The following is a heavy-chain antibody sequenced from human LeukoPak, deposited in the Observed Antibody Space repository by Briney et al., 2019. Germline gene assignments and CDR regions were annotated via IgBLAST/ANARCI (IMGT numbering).Heavy chain of an antibody. CDR1: GGSIRSSSFY. J-gene: IGHJ6*03. CDR2: IYTSGST. CDR3: ARSYCSSTSCPVFYYYMDV. D-gene: IGHD2-2*01. V-gene: IGHV4-39*07. Sequence: SETLSLTCTVSGGSIRSSSFYWGWIRQPPGKGLEWIGRIYTSGSTNYNPSLKSRVTMSVDTSKNQFSLKLSSVTAADTAVYYCARSYCSSTSCPVFYYYMDVWGKGTTVTVSS.